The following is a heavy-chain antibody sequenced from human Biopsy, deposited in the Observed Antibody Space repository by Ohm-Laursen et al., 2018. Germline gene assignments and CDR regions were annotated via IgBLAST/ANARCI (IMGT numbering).Heavy chain of an antibody. Sequence: SLRLSCTASGFTFNSYWMHWVRQAPGKGLVWVSRINIDGSGTKYADSVKGRFTISRDNAKNSLYLQMNSLRAGDTALYYCAKARVAIRYFDIWGRGTLVTVSS. CDR3: AKARVAIRYFDI. J-gene: IGHJ2*01. D-gene: IGHD2-15*01. CDR1: GFTFNSYW. CDR2: INIDGSGT. V-gene: IGHV3-74*03.